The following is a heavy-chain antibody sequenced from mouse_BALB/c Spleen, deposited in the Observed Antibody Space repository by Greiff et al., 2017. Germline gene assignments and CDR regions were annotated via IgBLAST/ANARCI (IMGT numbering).Heavy chain of an antibody. CDR3: ERVGSDGYYAWFAY. CDR2: ISCYNGAT. CDR1: GYSFTGYY. J-gene: IGHJ3*01. D-gene: IGHD2-3*01. Sequence: LVKTGASVKISCKASGYSFTGYYMHWVKQSHGKSLEWIGYISCYNGATSYNQKFKGKATFTVDTTSSTAYMQLNSLTSEDSAVYYCERVGSDGYYAWFAYWGQGTLVTVSA. V-gene: IGHV1S34*01.